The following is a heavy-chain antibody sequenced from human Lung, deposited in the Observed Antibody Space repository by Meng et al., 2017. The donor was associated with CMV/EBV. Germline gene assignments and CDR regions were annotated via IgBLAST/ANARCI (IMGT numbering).Heavy chain of an antibody. J-gene: IGHJ3*02. Sequence: ASAKVSXKASGYTFTGDYLHWVRQDPGQGLEWMASIDPKSGDTKFAQKFQGRVTMTRDTSISTLYMQLSTLRSDDTAVYYCAKEESGYYDALDIWGQGTMVTVSS. D-gene: IGHD3-3*01. CDR1: GYTFTGDY. V-gene: IGHV1-2*02. CDR3: AKEESGYYDALDI. CDR2: IDPKSGDT.